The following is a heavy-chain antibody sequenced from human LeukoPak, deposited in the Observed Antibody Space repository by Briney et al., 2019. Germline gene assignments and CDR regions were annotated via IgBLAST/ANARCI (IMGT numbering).Heavy chain of an antibody. CDR2: IGSGGST. Sequence: GGSLRLSCAAPGFTFTNYAMSWVRQAPGKGLEWVSTIGSGGSTYYADSVKGRFTISRDNSKNTLYLQMNSLRAEDTAVYYCAKLGLKLGGDYWGQGALVTVSS. CDR1: GFTFTNYA. D-gene: IGHD3-16*01. J-gene: IGHJ4*02. CDR3: AKLGLKLGGDY. V-gene: IGHV3-23*01.